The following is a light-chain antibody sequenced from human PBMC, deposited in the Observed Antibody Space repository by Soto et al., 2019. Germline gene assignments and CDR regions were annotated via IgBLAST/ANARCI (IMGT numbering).Light chain of an antibody. V-gene: IGLV2-14*01. CDR1: NSDISSYNY. CDR3: NSFTSSNTLPYV. Sequence: QSVVTQPASVSGSSGQSITISCSGTNSDISSYNYVSWYQQHPGKAPKLIVFEVNNRPSGISDRFSGSKSGTTASLTISGLQTEDEAVYYCNSFTSSNTLPYVFGTGTKLTVL. CDR2: EVN. J-gene: IGLJ1*01.